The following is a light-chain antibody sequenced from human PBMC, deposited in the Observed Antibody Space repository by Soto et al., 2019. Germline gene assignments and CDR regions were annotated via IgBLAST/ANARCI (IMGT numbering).Light chain of an antibody. Sequence: EIVMTQSPATLSVSPGERATLSCRASQSVSSNLAWYQQKPGQAPRLLIYGASTRATGIPARFSGSGSGTEFTLTISGLHSEDSAVYYCQQYNHWWTFGQGTKVDI. CDR1: QSVSSN. CDR3: QQYNHWWT. J-gene: IGKJ1*01. CDR2: GAS. V-gene: IGKV3-15*01.